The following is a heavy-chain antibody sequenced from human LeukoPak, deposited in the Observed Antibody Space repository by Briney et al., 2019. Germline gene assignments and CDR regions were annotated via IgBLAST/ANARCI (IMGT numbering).Heavy chain of an antibody. V-gene: IGHV4-34*01. J-gene: IGHJ5*02. CDR3: ARDRTPGMGWFDP. CDR2: INHSGST. Sequence: PSETLSLTCAVYGGSFSGYYWSWIRQPPGKGLEWIGEINHSGSTNYNPSLKSRVTISVDTSKNQFSLKLSSVTAADTAVYYCARDRTPGMGWFDPWGQGTLVTVSS. CDR1: GGSFSGYY. D-gene: IGHD4-23*01.